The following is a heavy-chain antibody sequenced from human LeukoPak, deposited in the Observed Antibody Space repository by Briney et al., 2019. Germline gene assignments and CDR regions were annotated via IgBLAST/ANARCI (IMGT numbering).Heavy chain of an antibody. V-gene: IGHV4-59*11. CDR2: IYNSGST. D-gene: IGHD5-18*01. CDR3: ARGGYSYGYDDDFEY. Sequence: SETLSLTCTVSGGSISSHYWSWIRPPPGKALEWIGYIYNSGSTNYNPSFKSRVTISVDTSKNQFSLKLTSVTAADTAVYYCARGGYSYGYDDDFEYWGQGILVTVSS. CDR1: GGSISSHY. J-gene: IGHJ4*02.